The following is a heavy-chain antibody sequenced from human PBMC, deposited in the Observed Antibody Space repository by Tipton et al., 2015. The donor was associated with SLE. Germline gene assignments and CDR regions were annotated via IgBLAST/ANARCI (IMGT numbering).Heavy chain of an antibody. J-gene: IGHJ4*02. CDR3: AKDRSTWELLGGGFDY. Sequence: TLSLTCAVYGGSFSGYYWSWIRQPPGKGLEWIGEINHSGSTNYNPSLKSRVTISVDTSKNQFSLKLSSVTAADTAVYYCAKDRSTWELLGGGFDYWGQGTLVTVSS. CDR2: INHSGST. V-gene: IGHV4-34*01. CDR1: GGSFSGYY. D-gene: IGHD1-26*01.